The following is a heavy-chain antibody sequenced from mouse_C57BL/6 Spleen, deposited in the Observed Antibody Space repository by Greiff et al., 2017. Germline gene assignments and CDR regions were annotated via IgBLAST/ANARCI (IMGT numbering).Heavy chain of an antibody. CDR3: AKSDSSAPIAY. D-gene: IGHD3-2*02. J-gene: IGHJ3*01. Sequence: EVKLVESGGGLVKPGGSLKLSCAASGFTFSSYAMSWVRQTPEKRLEWVATISAGGSYTYYPHNVQGRFTFSRDNAKNNRYLQMSHLKSEDTSMYYWAKSDSSAPIAYWGQGTLVTVSA. V-gene: IGHV5-4*03. CDR1: GFTFSSYA. CDR2: ISAGGSYT.